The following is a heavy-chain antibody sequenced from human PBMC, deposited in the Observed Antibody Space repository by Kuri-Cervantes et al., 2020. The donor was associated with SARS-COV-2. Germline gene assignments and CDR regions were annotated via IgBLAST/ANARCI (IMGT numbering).Heavy chain of an antibody. CDR3: AKALRIVVVPAALGFDYYYGMDV. J-gene: IGHJ6*02. CDR1: GFTFSSYG. D-gene: IGHD2-2*01. Sequence: GGSLRLSCAASGFTFSSYGMHWVRQAPGKGLEWVAVISCDGSNKYYADSVKGRFTISRDNSKNTLYLQMNSLRAEDTAVYYCAKALRIVVVPAALGFDYYYGMDVWGQGTTVTVSS. V-gene: IGHV3-30*18. CDR2: ISCDGSNK.